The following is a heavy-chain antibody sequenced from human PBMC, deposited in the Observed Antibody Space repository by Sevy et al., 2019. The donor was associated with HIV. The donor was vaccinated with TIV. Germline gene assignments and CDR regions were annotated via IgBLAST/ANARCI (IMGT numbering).Heavy chain of an antibody. J-gene: IGHJ4*02. CDR2: ISSSGSTI. V-gene: IGHV3-11*01. CDR1: GFTFSDYY. D-gene: IGHD1-26*01. CDR3: ARASNRWELLRDFDY. Sequence: GGSLRLSCAASGFTFSDYYMSWIRQAPGKGLEWVSYISSSGSTIYYADSVKGRFTISRDNAKNSLYLQMNSLRAEDTAVYYCARASNRWELLRDFDYWGQGTLDTVSS.